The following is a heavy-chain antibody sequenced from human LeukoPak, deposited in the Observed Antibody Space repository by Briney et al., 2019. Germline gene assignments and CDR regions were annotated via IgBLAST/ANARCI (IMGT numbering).Heavy chain of an antibody. CDR1: GFTFSSYA. CDR2: ISYDGSNK. V-gene: IGHV3-30*04. J-gene: IGHJ6*03. Sequence: PGGSLRLSCASSGFTFSSYAMHWVRQAPGKGLEWVAVISYDGSNKYYADSVKGRFTISRDNSKNTLYLQMNSLRAEDTAVYYCAKATIYDILTGPDYYYYYYMDVWGKGTTVTISS. D-gene: IGHD3-9*01. CDR3: AKATIYDILTGPDYYYYYYMDV.